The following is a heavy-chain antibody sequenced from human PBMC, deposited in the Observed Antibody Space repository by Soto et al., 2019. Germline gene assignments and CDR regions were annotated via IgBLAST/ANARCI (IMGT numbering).Heavy chain of an antibody. CDR1: GFTFSSYW. J-gene: IGHJ6*02. V-gene: IGHV3-74*01. D-gene: IGHD3-10*01. Sequence: GGSLRLSCAASGFTFSSYWMHWVRQAPGKGLVWVSRINSDGSSTSYADSVKGRFTISRDNAKNTLYLQMNSLRAEDTAVYYCARVKLLWFGESYGMDVWGQGTKVTVSS. CDR2: INSDGSST. CDR3: ARVKLLWFGESYGMDV.